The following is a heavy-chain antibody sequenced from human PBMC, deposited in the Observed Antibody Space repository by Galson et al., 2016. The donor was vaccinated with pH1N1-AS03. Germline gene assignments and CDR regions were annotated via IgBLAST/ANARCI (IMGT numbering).Heavy chain of an antibody. V-gene: IGHV1-46*01. CDR2: VNPSGGST. CDR3: AGGRFCSTTSCPRGLEY. D-gene: IGHD2-2*01. CDR1: GDSFSSHY. Sequence: SVKVSCKASGDSFSSHYIHWVRQAPGQGLQWMGIVNPSGGSTTYAQRFQGRVTMTRDTSTSTVTLELSSLTFEDTAVYYCAGGRFCSTTSCPRGLEYGGQGTLVTVSS. J-gene: IGHJ4*02.